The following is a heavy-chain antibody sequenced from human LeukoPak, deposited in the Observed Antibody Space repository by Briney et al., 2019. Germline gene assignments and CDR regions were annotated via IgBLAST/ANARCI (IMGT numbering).Heavy chain of an antibody. J-gene: IGHJ4*02. Sequence: GGSLRLSCAASGFTFDDYAMHWVRQAPGKGLEWVSGISWNSGSIGYADSVKGRFTISRDNAKNSLYLQMNSLRAEDTALYYCAKGLRPGIAVAGIVDTWGQGTLVTVSS. CDR1: GFTFDDYA. D-gene: IGHD6-19*01. CDR3: AKGLRPGIAVAGIVDT. V-gene: IGHV3-9*01. CDR2: ISWNSGSI.